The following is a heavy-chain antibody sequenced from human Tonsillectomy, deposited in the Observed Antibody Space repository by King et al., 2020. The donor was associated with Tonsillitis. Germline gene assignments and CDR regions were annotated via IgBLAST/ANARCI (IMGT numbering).Heavy chain of an antibody. CDR3: ARVQDDFWSGYYTGTDYYYYGMDV. Sequence: VQLVESGGGVVQPGRSLRLSCAASGFTFSSYGMHWVRQAPGKGLEWVAVIWYDGSNKYYADSVKGRFTISRDNSKNTLYLQMNSLRAEDTAVYDCARVQDDFWSGYYTGTDYYYYGMDVWGQGTTVTVSS. CDR1: GFTFSSYG. V-gene: IGHV3-33*01. CDR2: IWYDGSNK. J-gene: IGHJ6*02. D-gene: IGHD3-3*01.